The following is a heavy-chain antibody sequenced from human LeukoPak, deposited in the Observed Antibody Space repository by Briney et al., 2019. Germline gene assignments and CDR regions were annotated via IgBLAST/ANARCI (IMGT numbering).Heavy chain of an antibody. V-gene: IGHV3-74*01. J-gene: IGHJ6*02. CDR1: GFTLSSYW. CDR3: VRGIQSWFNGMDV. Sequence: GGSLRLSCAASGFTLSSYWTHWVRQVPGKVLVWVSRINSDGSNTRYADSVKGRFTVSRDNAKNTLFLQMNSLRTEDTAVYYCVRGIQSWFNGMDVWGQGTTVTVSS. D-gene: IGHD3-10*01. CDR2: INSDGSNT.